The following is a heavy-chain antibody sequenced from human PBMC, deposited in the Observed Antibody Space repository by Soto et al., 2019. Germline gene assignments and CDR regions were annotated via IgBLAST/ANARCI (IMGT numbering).Heavy chain of an antibody. Sequence: SETLSLTCAVYGGSFSGYYWSWIRQPPGKGLEWIGEINHSGSTNYNPSLKSRVTISVDTSKNQFSLKLSSVTAADTAVYYCARCRVTMVRGNWFDPWGQGTLVTVSS. V-gene: IGHV4-34*01. CDR2: INHSGST. CDR1: GGSFSGYY. CDR3: ARCRVTMVRGNWFDP. D-gene: IGHD3-10*01. J-gene: IGHJ5*02.